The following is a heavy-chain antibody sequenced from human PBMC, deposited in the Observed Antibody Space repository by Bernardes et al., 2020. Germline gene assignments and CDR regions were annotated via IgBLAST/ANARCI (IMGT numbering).Heavy chain of an antibody. CDR3: ARESPSPVPYGGYGMDV. CDR2: IYSGGST. Sequence: GGSLRLSCAASGFTVSSNYMSWVRQAPGKGLEWVSVIYSGGSTYYADSVKGRFTISRDNSKNTLYLQMNSLRAEDTAVYYCARESPSPVPYGGYGMDVWGKGTTVTVSS. D-gene: IGHD4-17*01. CDR1: GFTVSSNY. V-gene: IGHV3-53*01. J-gene: IGHJ6*04.